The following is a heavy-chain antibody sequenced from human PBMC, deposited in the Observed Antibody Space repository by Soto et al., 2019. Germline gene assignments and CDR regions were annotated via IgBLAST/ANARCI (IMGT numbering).Heavy chain of an antibody. Sequence: TLSLTCDVSGYSISSGYYWNWIRQSPGKGLEWLGCVYHNGVAFYSPSLKSRLGLTPDTSKNRFSLTLTSVAAADTAVYFCARGVTGTLDFWGQGTLVTVSS. CDR1: GYSISSGYY. D-gene: IGHD1-20*01. CDR3: ARGVTGTLDF. J-gene: IGHJ4*02. CDR2: VYHNGVA. V-gene: IGHV4-38-2*01.